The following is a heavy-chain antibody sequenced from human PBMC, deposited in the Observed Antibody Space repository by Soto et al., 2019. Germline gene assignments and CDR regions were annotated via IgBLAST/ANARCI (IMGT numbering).Heavy chain of an antibody. V-gene: IGHV5-10-1*01. CDR3: ARHPHSSSSKYYYYYGMDV. D-gene: IGHD6-6*01. CDR2: IDPSDSYT. CDR1: GYSFTSYW. Sequence: GESLKISCKGSGYSFTSYWISWVRQMPGKGLEWMGRIDPSDSYTNYSPSFQGHVTISADKSISTAYLQWSSLKASDTAMYYCARHPHSSSSKYYYYYGMDVRGQGTTVTVSS. J-gene: IGHJ6*02.